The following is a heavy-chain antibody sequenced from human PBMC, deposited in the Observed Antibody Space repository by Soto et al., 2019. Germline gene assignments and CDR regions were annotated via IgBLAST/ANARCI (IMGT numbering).Heavy chain of an antibody. Sequence: SETLSLTCTVSGGSTSSGDYYWSWIRQPPGKGLEWIGYIYYSGSTYYNPSLKSRVTISVDTSKNQFSLKLSSVTAADTAVYYCASCPYYDILTGYPPVAMEVWGQGTTVTVSS. D-gene: IGHD3-9*01. J-gene: IGHJ6*02. CDR1: GGSTSSGDYY. CDR3: ASCPYYDILTGYPPVAMEV. CDR2: IYYSGST. V-gene: IGHV4-30-4*01.